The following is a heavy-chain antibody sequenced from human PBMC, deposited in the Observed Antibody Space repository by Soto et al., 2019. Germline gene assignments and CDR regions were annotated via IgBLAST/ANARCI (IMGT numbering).Heavy chain of an antibody. J-gene: IGHJ6*02. V-gene: IGHV1-18*04. CDR1: GYTFISHG. CDR3: ARVSSSIVVVPDYGMDV. Sequence: QVQLVQSGVEVKKPGASVKVSCKASGYTFISHGISWGRQAPGQGLEWMGWISGKNGNTNYAQKLQGRVPLTTDTSTSTAYMELRSLRPDDTALYYCARVSSSIVVVPDYGMDVWGQGTTVTVSS. CDR2: ISGKNGNT. D-gene: IGHD2-15*01.